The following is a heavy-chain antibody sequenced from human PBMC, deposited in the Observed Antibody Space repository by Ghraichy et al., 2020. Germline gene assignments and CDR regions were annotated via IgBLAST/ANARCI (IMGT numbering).Heavy chain of an antibody. CDR2: ISAYNGNT. D-gene: IGHD3-3*01. Sequence: ASVKVSCKASGYTFTSYGISWVRQAPGQGLEWMGWISAYNGNTNYAQKLQGRVTMTTDTSTSTAYMELRSLRSDDTAVYYCARDVGAYDFWSGPTANWFDPWGQGTLVTVSS. CDR3: ARDVGAYDFWSGPTANWFDP. V-gene: IGHV1-18*01. J-gene: IGHJ5*02. CDR1: GYTFTSYG.